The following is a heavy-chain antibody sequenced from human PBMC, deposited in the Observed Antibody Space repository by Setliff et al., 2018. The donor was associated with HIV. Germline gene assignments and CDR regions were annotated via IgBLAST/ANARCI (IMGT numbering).Heavy chain of an antibody. V-gene: IGHV3-23*01. Sequence: GESLKISCVASGFTFSSYSMNWVRQAPGKGLEWVSAISGSGGSTYYADSVKGRFTISRDNSKNTLYLQMNSLRAEDTAVYYCAKAGGRGMTTVTTDAFDIWGQGTMVTVSS. CDR2: ISGSGGST. CDR1: GFTFSSYS. D-gene: IGHD4-17*01. CDR3: AKAGGRGMTTVTTDAFDI. J-gene: IGHJ3*02.